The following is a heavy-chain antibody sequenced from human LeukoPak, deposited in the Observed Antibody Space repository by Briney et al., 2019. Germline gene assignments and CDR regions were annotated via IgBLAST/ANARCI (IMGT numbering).Heavy chain of an antibody. CDR2: IYYSGST. Sequence: SETLSLTCTVSGGSIRSYYWSWIRQPPGKELEWIGYIYYSGSTNYNPSLKSRVTISVDTSKNQFSLKLSSVTAADTAVYYCARDLIGYYYMDVWGKGTTVTVSS. J-gene: IGHJ6*03. V-gene: IGHV4-59*01. CDR1: GGSIRSYY. CDR3: ARDLIGYYYMDV. D-gene: IGHD3-16*01.